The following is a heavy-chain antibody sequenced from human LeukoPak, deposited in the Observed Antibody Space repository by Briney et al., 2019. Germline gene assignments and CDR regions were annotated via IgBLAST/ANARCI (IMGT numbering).Heavy chain of an antibody. CDR2: INPNSGGT. CDR3: ASDEGATEDALDY. J-gene: IGHJ4*02. V-gene: IGHV1-2*06. CDR1: GYTFTGYY. D-gene: IGHD1-26*01. Sequence: ASVKVSCKASGYTFTGYYMHWVRQAPGQGLEWMGRINPNSGGTNYAQKFQGRVTMTRDTSTSTVYMELSSLRSEDTAVYYCASDEGATEDALDYWGQGTLVTVSS.